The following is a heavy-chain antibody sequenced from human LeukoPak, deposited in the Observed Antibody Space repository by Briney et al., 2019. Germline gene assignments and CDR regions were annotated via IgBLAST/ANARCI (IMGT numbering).Heavy chain of an antibody. V-gene: IGHV4-39*07. CDR2: VIHSGGT. Sequence: SETLSRTCTVSGGSISSGSYYWSWLRQPPGKGLEWIGEVIHSGGTNNNPSLKSRVTISVDASKKQFFLNLRSVTAADTAVYYCARAVESSVRYDFWGQGTQATVSS. J-gene: IGHJ4*02. CDR3: ARAVESSVRYDF. D-gene: IGHD3-22*01. CDR1: GGSISSGSYY.